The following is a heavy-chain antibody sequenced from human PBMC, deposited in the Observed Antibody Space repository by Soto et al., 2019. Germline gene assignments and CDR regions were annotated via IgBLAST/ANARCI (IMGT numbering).Heavy chain of an antibody. CDR1: GYTFTGYY. V-gene: IGHV1-2*02. D-gene: IGHD5-12*01. J-gene: IGHJ6*02. Sequence: ASVKVSCKASGYTFTGYYMRWVRQAPGQGLEWMGWINPNSGGTNYAQKFQGRVTMTRDTSISTAYMELSRLRSDDTAVYYCARDSGYDCYYGMDVWGQGTTVTVYS. CDR2: INPNSGGT. CDR3: ARDSGYDCYYGMDV.